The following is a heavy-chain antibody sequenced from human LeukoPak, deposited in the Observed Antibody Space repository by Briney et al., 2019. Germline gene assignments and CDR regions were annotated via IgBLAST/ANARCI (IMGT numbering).Heavy chain of an antibody. CDR3: AKGGRYYGSGSYYSSVRNKAYYYYYYMDV. Sequence: GGSLRHSCAASGFTFSSYAMSWVRQAPGKGLEWVSAISGSGGSTYYADSVKGRFTISRDNSKNTLYLQMNSLRAEDTAVYYCAKGGRYYGSGSYYSSVRNKAYYYYYYMDVWGKGTTVTVSS. CDR1: GFTFSSYA. J-gene: IGHJ6*03. CDR2: ISGSGGST. V-gene: IGHV3-23*01. D-gene: IGHD3-10*01.